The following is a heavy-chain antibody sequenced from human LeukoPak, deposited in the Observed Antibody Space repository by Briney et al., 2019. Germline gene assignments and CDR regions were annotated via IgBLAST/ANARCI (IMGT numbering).Heavy chain of an antibody. CDR1: GFTFSSYW. CDR3: ARGPYTSGVYRLDY. J-gene: IGHJ4*02. Sequence: TGGSLRLSCAASGFTFSSYWMHWVRQAPGGGLVWVSHNNTYGTTTDYADSVKGRFTVSRDNAKNTLYLQMNSLRAEDTAVYYCARGPYTSGVYRLDYWGQGTLVTVSS. D-gene: IGHD6-19*01. V-gene: IGHV3-74*01. CDR2: NNTYGTTT.